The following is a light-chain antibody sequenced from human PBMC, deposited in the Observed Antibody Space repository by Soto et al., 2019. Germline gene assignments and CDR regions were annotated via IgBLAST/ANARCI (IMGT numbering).Light chain of an antibody. V-gene: IGKV3-20*01. CDR2: GAS. J-gene: IGKJ5*01. CDR1: QRVSTNS. Sequence: EIVLTQSPDTRSLSPGERATLSCRAGQRVSTNSLAWYQQKPGQAPRPLIYGASSRATGTPDRFSGSGSGTDFTLIISRLEPEDFAVYYCQHYAGGSRITFGQGTRLEIK. CDR3: QHYAGGSRIT.